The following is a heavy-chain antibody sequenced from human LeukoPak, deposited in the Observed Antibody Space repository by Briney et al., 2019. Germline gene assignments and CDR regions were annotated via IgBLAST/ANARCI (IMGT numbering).Heavy chain of an antibody. CDR3: AKDQYYYDSSGYATYYFDY. J-gene: IGHJ4*02. CDR2: ISYDGSNK. Sequence: PGGSLRLSCAASGFTFSSYGMHWVRQAPGKGLEWVAVISYDGSNKYYADSVKGRSTISRDNSKNTLYLQMNSLRAEDTAVYCCAKDQYYYDSSGYATYYFDYWGQGTLVTVSS. V-gene: IGHV3-30*18. CDR1: GFTFSSYG. D-gene: IGHD3-22*01.